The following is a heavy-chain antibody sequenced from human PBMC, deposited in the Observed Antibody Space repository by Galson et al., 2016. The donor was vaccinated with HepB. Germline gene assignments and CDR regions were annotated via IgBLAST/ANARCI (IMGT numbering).Heavy chain of an antibody. CDR3: TLGPASHPTVD. D-gene: IGHD3-16*01. CDR1: GGSFSSYT. Sequence: SVKVSCKASGGSFSSYTVTWVRQAPGQGLEWMGKVIPIVGRASHAQNFEGRVSITADESTNTAYLEMSNLKFEDTAIYYCTLGPASHPTVDWGQGTLVTVSS. V-gene: IGHV1-69*02. J-gene: IGHJ1*01. CDR2: VIPIVGRA.